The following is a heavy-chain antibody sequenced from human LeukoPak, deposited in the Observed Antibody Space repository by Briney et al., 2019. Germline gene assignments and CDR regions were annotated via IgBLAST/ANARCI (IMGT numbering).Heavy chain of an antibody. Sequence: PSETLSLTCAVYGGSFSGYYWSWSRQPPGKGLEWIGEINHSGSTNYNPSLKSRVTISVDTSKNQFSLKLSSVTAADTAVYYCAGIAAAGTDYWGQGTLVTVSS. D-gene: IGHD6-13*01. CDR3: AGIAAAGTDY. V-gene: IGHV4-34*01. CDR2: INHSGST. CDR1: GGSFSGYY. J-gene: IGHJ4*02.